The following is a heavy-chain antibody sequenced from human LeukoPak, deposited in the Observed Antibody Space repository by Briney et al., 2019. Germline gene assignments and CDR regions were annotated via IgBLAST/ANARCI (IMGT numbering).Heavy chain of an antibody. J-gene: IGHJ4*02. D-gene: IGHD6-13*01. CDR1: GFTFSSYA. V-gene: IGHV3-23*01. CDR3: ARDRDSSSYSFFDY. Sequence: PGGSLRLSCAASGFTFSSYAMSWVRQAPGKGLEWVSGISGSGGNTYYADSVKGRFTISRDNSKNTLYLQMNSLRAEDTAVYYCARDRDSSSYSFFDYWGQGTLVTVSS. CDR2: ISGSGGNT.